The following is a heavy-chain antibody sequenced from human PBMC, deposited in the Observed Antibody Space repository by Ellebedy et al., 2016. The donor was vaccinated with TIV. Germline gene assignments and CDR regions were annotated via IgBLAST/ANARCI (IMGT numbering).Heavy chain of an antibody. J-gene: IGHJ4*02. V-gene: IGHV1-18*04. CDR3: ARADQLATTHFDS. CDR2: ISGYNGNT. Sequence: AASVKVSCKASGYTFTTYGISWVRQAPGQGLEWMGWISGYNGNTKYDQKVQGRVTMTTDTSTTTAYMELRSLRSDDTAMYYCARADQLATTHFDSWGQGTLVTVSS. D-gene: IGHD5-24*01. CDR1: GYTFTTYG.